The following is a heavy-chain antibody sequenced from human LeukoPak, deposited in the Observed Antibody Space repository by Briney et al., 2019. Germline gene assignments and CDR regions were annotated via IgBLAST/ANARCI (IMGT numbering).Heavy chain of an antibody. J-gene: IGHJ5*02. Sequence: SQTLSLTCAVSGGSISSGGYSWSWIRQPPGKGLEWIGYIYHSGSTYYNPSLKSRVTISVDRSKNQFSLKLSSVTAADTAVYYCARYTVTLPRWFDPWGRGTLVTVSS. CDR3: ARYTVTLPRWFDP. CDR1: GGSISSGGYS. V-gene: IGHV4-30-2*01. CDR2: IYHSGST. D-gene: IGHD4-17*01.